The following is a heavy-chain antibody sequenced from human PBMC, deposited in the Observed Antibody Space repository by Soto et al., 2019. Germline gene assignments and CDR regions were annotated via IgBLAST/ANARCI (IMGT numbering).Heavy chain of an antibody. J-gene: IGHJ4*02. Sequence: VQLVQSGAEVKNPGASVKVSCKASGYTFSSYGISWVRQAPGQGLEWMGWISPYRGDTKYAQNFQGRVTMTTDTSTSTAYMVVMSLRSDDTAVYYCARCPRLLAMGINVGDAKCSSDFWGQGTLVTVSS. D-gene: IGHD2-21*01. CDR1: GYTFSSYG. CDR2: ISPYRGDT. CDR3: ARCPRLLAMGINVGDAKCSSDF. V-gene: IGHV1-18*01.